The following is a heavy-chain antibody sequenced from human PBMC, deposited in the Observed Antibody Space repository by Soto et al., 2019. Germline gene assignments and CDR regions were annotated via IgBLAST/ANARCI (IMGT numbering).Heavy chain of an antibody. CDR1: GFTFNDYA. D-gene: IGHD3-3*01. V-gene: IGHV3-23*01. J-gene: IGHJ6*02. Sequence: EVQLLESGGGLVQPGGSLRLSCAASGFTFNDYAMSWVRQAPGKGLEWVSTISGSGGTTYYADSVKGRFTISRDNSKNTLYMKMDSMRAEDTAVHYCAKKEWGGGVDVWGQGTTVTVSS. CDR3: AKKEWGGGVDV. CDR2: ISGSGGTT.